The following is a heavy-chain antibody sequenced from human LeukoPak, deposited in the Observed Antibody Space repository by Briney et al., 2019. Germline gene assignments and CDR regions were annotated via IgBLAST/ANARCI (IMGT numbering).Heavy chain of an antibody. D-gene: IGHD3-10*01. CDR1: GFSLSTSGVG. CDR3: AHSTVLLWFGELLPNYFDY. Sequence: SGPTLVKPTQPLTLTCTFSGFSLSTSGVGVGWIRQPPGKALEWLALLYWDDDKRYSPSLKSRLTITKDTSKNQVVLTMTNMDPVDTATYYRAHSTVLLWFGELLPNYFDYWGQGTLVTVSS. CDR2: LYWDDDK. V-gene: IGHV2-5*02. J-gene: IGHJ4*02.